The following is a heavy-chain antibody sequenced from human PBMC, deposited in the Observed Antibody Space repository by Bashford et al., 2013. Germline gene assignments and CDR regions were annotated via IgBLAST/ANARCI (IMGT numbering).Heavy chain of an antibody. CDR1: GFTFSSYS. CDR3: VKENGPYGDYIIDWYFDL. V-gene: IGHV3-21*04. Sequence: GGPLRLSPVQPSGFTFSSYSMNWVRQAPGKGLEWVSSISSSSSYIYYADSVKGRFTISRDNSKNMLYLEMNSLRAEDTAIYFCVKENGPYGDYIIDWYFDLWG. D-gene: IGHD4-17*01. CDR2: ISSSSSYI. J-gene: IGHJ2*01.